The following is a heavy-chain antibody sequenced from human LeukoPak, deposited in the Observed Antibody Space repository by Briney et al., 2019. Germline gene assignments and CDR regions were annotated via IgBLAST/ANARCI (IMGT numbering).Heavy chain of an antibody. V-gene: IGHV1-2*02. Sequence: GASVKVSCKASGYTFTAYYMHWVRQAPGQGLEWMGWINPDSGGTNYAQKFQGRVTMTRDTSINTAYMELSRLSSDDTAVYYCARSSGTYHDFDSWGQGTLVTVSS. CDR2: INPDSGGT. D-gene: IGHD1-1*01. J-gene: IGHJ4*02. CDR1: GYTFTAYY. CDR3: ARSSGTYHDFDS.